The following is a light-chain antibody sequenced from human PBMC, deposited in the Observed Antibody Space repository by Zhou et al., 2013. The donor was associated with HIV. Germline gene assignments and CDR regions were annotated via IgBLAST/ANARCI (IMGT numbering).Light chain of an antibody. J-gene: IGKJ3*01. CDR3: QQCDDLPIT. V-gene: IGKV1-33*01. Sequence: DIQMTQSPSSLSASIGDRVIITCRASQSISSYVSWYQQKPGKAPKLLISDASSLEAGVPSRFSGSGSGTDFTLTISSVQPEDVATYFCQQCDDLPITFGPGTKVDI. CDR1: QSISSY. CDR2: DAS.